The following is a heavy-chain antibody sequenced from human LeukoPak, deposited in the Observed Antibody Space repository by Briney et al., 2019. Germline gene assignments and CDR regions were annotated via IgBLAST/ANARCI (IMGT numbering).Heavy chain of an antibody. Sequence: PGGSLRLSCAASGFTVSSNYMSWVRQAPGKGLEWVSVIYSGGSTYYADSVKGRFTISRDNSKNTLFLQMNSLRAEDTDVYYCARDRVVREYFQYYMDVWGKGTTVTVSS. J-gene: IGHJ6*03. CDR1: GFTVSSNY. CDR2: IYSGGST. V-gene: IGHV3-53*01. D-gene: IGHD3-10*01. CDR3: ARDRVVREYFQYYMDV.